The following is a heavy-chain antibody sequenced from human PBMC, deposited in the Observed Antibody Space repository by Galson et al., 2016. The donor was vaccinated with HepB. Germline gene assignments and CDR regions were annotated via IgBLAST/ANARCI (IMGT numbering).Heavy chain of an antibody. Sequence: SLRLSCAVSGFTFNNYAMHWVRQAPGKGLEYVSAISSTGGTTYYADSVKGRFTISRDNSEKMLFLQMSSPRAEDTAVDYCVKGRGATLRLEATFDYGGQGTLVTVSS. CDR2: ISSTGGTT. J-gene: IGHJ4*02. V-gene: IGHV3-64D*06. CDR1: GFTFNNYA. CDR3: VKGRGATLRLEATFDY. D-gene: IGHD2-15*01.